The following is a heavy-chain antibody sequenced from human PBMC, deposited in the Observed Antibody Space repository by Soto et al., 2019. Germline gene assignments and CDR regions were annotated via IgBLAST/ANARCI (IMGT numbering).Heavy chain of an antibody. CDR1: GGPITNNTYY. CDR3: ARQYDGGHYYPGYFDY. V-gene: IGHV4-39*01. Sequence: PSETLSLTCTVSGGPITNNTYYWAWIRQTPGKGLEWIGSVDYSGSPYYSPSLKSRVTISVDTSKNQFSLELSSVTAADTAVYFCARQYDGGHYYPGYFDYWGQGTLVTVSS. J-gene: IGHJ4*02. D-gene: IGHD3-22*01. CDR2: VDYSGSP.